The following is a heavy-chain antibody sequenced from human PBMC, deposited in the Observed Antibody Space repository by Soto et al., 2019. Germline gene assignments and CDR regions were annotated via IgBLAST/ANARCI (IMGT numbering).Heavy chain of an antibody. CDR2: ISRDGGTK. J-gene: IGHJ4*02. D-gene: IGHD2-8*02. V-gene: IGHV3-30*03. CDR1: GFTVSTYG. Sequence: QVQLVESGGGVVQPGRSLRLSCAGSGFTVSTYGMHWVRQAPGKGLEWVAGISRDGGTKYYADSVKGRFTISRDNSRNTLFLEMNSLRGDDMAVYSCTGEVASGYWGQGTLVNVSS. CDR3: TGEVASGY.